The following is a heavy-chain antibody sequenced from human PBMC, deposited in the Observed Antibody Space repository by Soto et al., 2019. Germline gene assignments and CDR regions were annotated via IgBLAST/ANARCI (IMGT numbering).Heavy chain of an antibody. CDR1: GGSISSGGYY. CDR3: ARASVTTFYGMDV. CDR2: IYYSGST. J-gene: IGHJ6*02. D-gene: IGHD4-4*01. Sequence: SETLSLTCTVSGGSISSGGYYWSWIRQHPGKGLEWIGYIYYSGSTYYNPSLKSRVTISVDTSKNQFSLKLSSVTAADTAVYYCARASVTTFYGMDVWGQGTTVTLSS. V-gene: IGHV4-31*03.